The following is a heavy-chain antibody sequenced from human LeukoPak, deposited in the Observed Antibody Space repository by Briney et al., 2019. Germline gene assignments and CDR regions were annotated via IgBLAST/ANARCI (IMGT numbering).Heavy chain of an antibody. V-gene: IGHV1-3*01. D-gene: IGHD4-17*01. CDR2: INAGNGNT. CDR3: ARVQILGDYEPFDY. J-gene: IGHJ4*02. CDR1: GYTFTSYA. Sequence: ASVKVSCKASGYTFTSYAMHWVRQAPGQRLEWMGWINAGNGNTKYSQKFQGRVTITRDTSASTAYMELSSLRSEDTAVYYCARVQILGDYEPFDYWGQGTLVTVSS.